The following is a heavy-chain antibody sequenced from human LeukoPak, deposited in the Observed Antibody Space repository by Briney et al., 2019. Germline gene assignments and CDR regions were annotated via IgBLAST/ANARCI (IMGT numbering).Heavy chain of an antibody. V-gene: IGHV4-61*01. J-gene: IGHJ5*02. CDR3: ARGPLRGWFDP. Sequence: PETLSLTCTVSGDSVSSGYNYWSWIRQPPGKGLEWIGHIYYTGSTNYSPSLKSRVTVSVDTSKNQFSLKLNSVTAADTAVYYCARGPLRGWFDPWGQGTLVTVSS. CDR1: GDSVSSGYNY. CDR2: IYYTGST.